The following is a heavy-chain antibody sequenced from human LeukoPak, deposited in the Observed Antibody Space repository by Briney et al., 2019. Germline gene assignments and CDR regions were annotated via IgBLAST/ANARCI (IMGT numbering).Heavy chain of an antibody. CDR2: INPNSGGT. CDR1: GYSFTDYY. CDR3: ARVGQETAGLPTDAFDI. Sequence: ASVTVSCKASGYSFTDYYMHWVRQAPGQGLEWMGWINPNSGGTNYAQNFQGRVTMTRDTSISTAYMEVNRLTSDDTAMYYCARVGQETAGLPTDAFDIWGQGTMVPVS. V-gene: IGHV1-2*02. J-gene: IGHJ3*02. D-gene: IGHD2-21*02.